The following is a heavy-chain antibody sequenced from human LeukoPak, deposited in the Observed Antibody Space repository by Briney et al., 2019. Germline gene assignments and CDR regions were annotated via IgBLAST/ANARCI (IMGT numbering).Heavy chain of an antibody. CDR1: RFIFNHYW. Sequence: GWSLRLSCAASRFIFNHYWMSWVSQALGKGLEWVANIKKDGSERYYVDSVKGRFTISRDNAKNSLYLQMNSLRAEDTAVYYSARSVAGFDYWGQGNLVTVSS. V-gene: IGHV3-7*01. J-gene: IGHJ4*02. D-gene: IGHD6-19*01. CDR2: IKKDGSER. CDR3: ARSVAGFDY.